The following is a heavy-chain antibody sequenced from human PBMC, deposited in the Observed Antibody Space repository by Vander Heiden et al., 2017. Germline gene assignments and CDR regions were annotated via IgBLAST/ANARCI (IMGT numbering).Heavy chain of an antibody. CDR1: GFTFSSYG. V-gene: IGHV3-30*18. CDR3: AKDCVDGAFDI. D-gene: IGHD2-21*01. CDR2: ISYDGSNK. Sequence: QVQLVESGGGVVQPGRSLRLSCAASGFTFSSYGMHWVRQAPGKGLEWVAVISYDGSNKYDADSVKGRFTISRDNSKNTLYLQMNRLRAEDTAVYYGAKDCVDGAFDIWGQGTMVTVSS. J-gene: IGHJ3*02.